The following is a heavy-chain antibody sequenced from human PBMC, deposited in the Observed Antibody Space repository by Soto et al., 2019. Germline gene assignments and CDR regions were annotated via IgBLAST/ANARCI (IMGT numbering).Heavy chain of an antibody. D-gene: IGHD6-13*01. J-gene: IGHJ4*02. CDR3: ARHVHPSSWFYYFDY. CDR2: IYYSGST. V-gene: IGHV4-59*08. CDR1: GGSMSSYY. Sequence: SETMSLTCTVAGGSMSSYYWSWIRQPPGKGLECIGYIYYSGSTNYNPSLKSRVTISVDTSKNQFSLKLSSVTAADTAIYYCARHVHPSSWFYYFDYWGQGTLVTVSS.